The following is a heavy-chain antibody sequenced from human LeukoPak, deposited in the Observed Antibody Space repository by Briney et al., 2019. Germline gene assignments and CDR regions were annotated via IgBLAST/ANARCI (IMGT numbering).Heavy chain of an antibody. J-gene: IGHJ4*02. CDR1: GYTFTSYG. V-gene: IGHV1-18*01. Sequence: ASVKVSCKASGYTFTSYGISWVRQAPGQGLEWMGWISAYNGNTNYAQKLQGRVTMTTDTSTSTAYMELRSLRSDDTAVYYCARDWIEKVLRYFDWSTPFDYWGQGTLVTVSS. D-gene: IGHD3-9*01. CDR3: ARDWIEKVLRYFDWSTPFDY. CDR2: ISAYNGNT.